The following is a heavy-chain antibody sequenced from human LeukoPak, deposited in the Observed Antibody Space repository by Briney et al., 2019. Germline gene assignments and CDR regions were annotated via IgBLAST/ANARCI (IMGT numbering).Heavy chain of an antibody. D-gene: IGHD3-22*01. CDR3: ATRSFYYDSGGYSVYYFDY. CDR1: GFTFSNHA. V-gene: IGHV3-23*01. Sequence: PGGSLRLSCTASGFTFSNHAMSWVRQAPGKGLEWVSALSGSGGSTYYADSVKGRFTISRDNSKNTLYLQMNSLRAEDTAVYYCATRSFYYDSGGYSVYYFDYWGQGTLVTVSS. CDR2: LSGSGGST. J-gene: IGHJ4*02.